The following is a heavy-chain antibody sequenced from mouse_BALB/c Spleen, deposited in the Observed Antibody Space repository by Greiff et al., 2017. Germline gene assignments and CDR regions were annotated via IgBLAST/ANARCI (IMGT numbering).Heavy chain of an antibody. CDR1: GYTFSSYW. D-gene: IGHD2-4*01. CDR3: ARRSDYDPFDY. Sequence: VQLQQSGAELMKPGASVKISCKATGYTFSSYWIEWVKQRPGHGLEWIVEILPGSGSTNYNEKFKGKATFTADTSSNTAYMQLSSLTSEDSAVYYCARRSDYDPFDYWGQGTTLTVSS. V-gene: IGHV1-9*01. J-gene: IGHJ2*01. CDR2: ILPGSGST.